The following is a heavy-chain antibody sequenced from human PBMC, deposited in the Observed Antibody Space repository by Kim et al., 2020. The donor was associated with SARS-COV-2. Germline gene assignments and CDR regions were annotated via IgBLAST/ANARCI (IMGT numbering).Heavy chain of an antibody. D-gene: IGHD1-26*01. CDR2: IYPGDSDT. CDR1: GYSFTSYW. Sequence: GESLKISCKGSGYSFTSYWIGWVRQMPGKGLEWIGIIYPGDSDTRYSPSFQGQVTISADKSISTAYLQWSSLKASDTAMYYCARRGGGPWELLRPFDYWGQGTLVTVSS. CDR3: ARRGGGPWELLRPFDY. J-gene: IGHJ4*02. V-gene: IGHV5-51*01.